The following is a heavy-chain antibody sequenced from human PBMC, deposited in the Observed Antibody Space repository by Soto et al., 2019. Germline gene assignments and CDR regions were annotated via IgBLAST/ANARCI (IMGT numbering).Heavy chain of an antibody. D-gene: IGHD4-17*01. CDR3: ARAPTGTTVTTGHYGMDV. Sequence: LTLSCEASGFTFSRYSMNWFRRAPVKGLEWVSSISSSSSYIYYADSVKGRFTISRDNAKNSLYLQMNSLRAEDTAVYYCARAPTGTTVTTGHYGMDVWGQGTTVTVS. J-gene: IGHJ6*02. CDR2: ISSSSSYI. CDR1: GFTFSRYS. V-gene: IGHV3-21*01.